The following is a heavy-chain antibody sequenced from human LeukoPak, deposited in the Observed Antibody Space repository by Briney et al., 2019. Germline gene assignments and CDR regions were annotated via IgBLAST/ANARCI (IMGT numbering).Heavy chain of an antibody. CDR1: GYAFTGYY. CDR2: INPNSGGT. Sequence: ASVKVSCKASGYAFTGYYMHWVRQAPGQGLEWMGWINPNSGGTNYAQKFQGRVTMTRDTSISTAYMELSRLRSDDTAVYYCARGPVVAATSRFDPWGQGTLVTVSS. CDR3: ARGPVVAATSRFDP. J-gene: IGHJ5*02. V-gene: IGHV1-2*02. D-gene: IGHD2-15*01.